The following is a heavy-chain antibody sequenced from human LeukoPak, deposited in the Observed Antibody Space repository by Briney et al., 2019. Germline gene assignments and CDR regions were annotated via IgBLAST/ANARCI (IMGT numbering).Heavy chain of an antibody. CDR2: IFFSGHS. J-gene: IGHJ4*02. Sequence: PSETLSLTCTVSGAFSSRFYWSWVRQSPGKGLEWIGNIFFSGHSNYNPSLTGRFTISPDTSKCQFSLKVTSVTAAATALYYCARIDPLGYFDQWGQGTLVTVSS. V-gene: IGHV4-59*13. CDR1: GAFSSRFY. CDR3: ARIDPLGYFDQ.